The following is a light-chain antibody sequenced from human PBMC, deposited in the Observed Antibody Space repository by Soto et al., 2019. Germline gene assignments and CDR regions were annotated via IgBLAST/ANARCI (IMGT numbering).Light chain of an antibody. Sequence: QSVLTQPASVSGSPGQSITISCTGTSSDIGDYNYVSWYRQHPGKAPQLMIYDVTRRPSGVSNRFSGSKSGNTASLTVSGLQAEDEADYYCSSYTSNSTPVLFGGGTKLTVL. CDR3: SSYTSNSTPVL. V-gene: IGLV2-14*03. CDR2: DVT. CDR1: SSDIGDYNY. J-gene: IGLJ2*01.